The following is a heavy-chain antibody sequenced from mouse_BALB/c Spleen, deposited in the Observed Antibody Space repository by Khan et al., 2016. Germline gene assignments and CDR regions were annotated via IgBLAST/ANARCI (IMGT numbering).Heavy chain of an antibody. D-gene: IGHD1-1*01. CDR3: ARYRYYYGSSRYFDV. Sequence: QIQLVQSGPELKKPGKTVKISCKASGYTFTNCGMNWVKQAPGKGLKWMGWINTYSGESTYADDFKGRFAFSLETSANTAYLQINNLKNEDTATYFCARYRYYYGSSRYFDVWGAGTTVTVSS. J-gene: IGHJ1*01. CDR2: INTYSGES. CDR1: GYTFTNCG. V-gene: IGHV9-3-1*01.